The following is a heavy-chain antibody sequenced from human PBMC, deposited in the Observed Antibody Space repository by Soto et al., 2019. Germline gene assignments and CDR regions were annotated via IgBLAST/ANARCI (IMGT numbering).Heavy chain of an antibody. Sequence: SETLSLTCTVSGGSISSGGYYWSWIRQHPGKGLEWIGYIYYSGSTYYNPSLKSRVTISVDTSKNQFSLKLSSVTAADTAVYYCASSPGGGRQPGYYHYGMDVWGQGTTVTVYS. V-gene: IGHV4-31*03. CDR1: GGSISSGGYY. D-gene: IGHD1-26*01. CDR2: IYYSGST. CDR3: ASSPGGGRQPGYYHYGMDV. J-gene: IGHJ6*02.